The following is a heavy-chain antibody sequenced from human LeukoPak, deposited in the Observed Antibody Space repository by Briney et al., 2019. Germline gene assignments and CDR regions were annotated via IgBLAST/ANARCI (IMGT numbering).Heavy chain of an antibody. CDR2: ILYDGSTK. CDR3: ALTP. V-gene: IGHV3-30*02. CDR1: GFPFSNYG. Sequence: GGSLRLSCAASGFPFSNYGMHWVRQAPGKGLEWVAFILYDGSTKNYADSVKGRFTISRDNSKNTLYLQMNSLRAEDTAVYYCALTPGGQGTLVTVSS. J-gene: IGHJ4*02.